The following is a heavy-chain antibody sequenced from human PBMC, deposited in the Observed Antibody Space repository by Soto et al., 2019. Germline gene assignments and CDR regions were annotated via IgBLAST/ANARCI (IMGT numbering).Heavy chain of an antibody. Sequence: PGGSLRLSCAASGFTFSSYEMNWVRQAPGKGLEWVSYISSSGSTIYYADSVKGRFTISRDNAKNSLYLQMNSLRAEDTAVYYCARDFGYCSSTSCSPSGMDVWGQGTTVTVSS. J-gene: IGHJ6*02. V-gene: IGHV3-48*03. CDR1: GFTFSSYE. CDR2: ISSSGSTI. D-gene: IGHD2-2*03. CDR3: ARDFGYCSSTSCSPSGMDV.